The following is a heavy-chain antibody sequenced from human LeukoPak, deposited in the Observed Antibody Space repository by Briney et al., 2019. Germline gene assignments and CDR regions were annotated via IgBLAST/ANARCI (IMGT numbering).Heavy chain of an antibody. D-gene: IGHD6-13*01. CDR1: GFTFISYS. V-gene: IGHV3-48*04. CDR2: ISSENTI. CDR3: ARDDGAAAVDY. J-gene: IGHJ4*02. Sequence: GGSLRLSCAASGFTFISYSMNWVRQAPGKGLEWLSFISSENTIYYADSVKGRFTISRDNAKNSLYLQMNSLRAEDTAVYYCARDDGAAAVDYWGQGTLVTVSS.